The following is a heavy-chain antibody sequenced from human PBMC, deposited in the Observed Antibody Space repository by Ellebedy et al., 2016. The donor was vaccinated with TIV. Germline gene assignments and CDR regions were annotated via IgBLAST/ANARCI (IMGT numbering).Heavy chain of an antibody. CDR2: TSPYNGNT. CDR3: ARGGLPGGSYDWFDP. V-gene: IGHV1-18*04. D-gene: IGHD1-26*01. J-gene: IGHJ5*02. Sequence: AASVKVSCKTSGYSFVTYGITWVRQAPGQGLEWMGWTSPYNGNTYSAQNLQGRVTMSTDTSTSTAYMELRGLKSDDTALYYCARGGLPGGSYDWFDPWGQGTLVTVSS. CDR1: GYSFVTYG.